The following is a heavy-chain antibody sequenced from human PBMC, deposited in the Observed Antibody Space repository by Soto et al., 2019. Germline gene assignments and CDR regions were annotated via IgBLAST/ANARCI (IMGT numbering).Heavy chain of an antibody. D-gene: IGHD4-17*01. CDR2: ISNNGGST. Sequence: EVQLVESGGGLVQPGGSLRLSCAASGFTFSNYDMHWVRQAPGKGLEYVSAISNNGGSTYYANSVKGRFTISRDNSKNTLYLQMGSLSAEDMAVYYCARRGDYGDYWGQGTLVTVSS. CDR1: GFTFSNYD. V-gene: IGHV3-64*01. J-gene: IGHJ4*02. CDR3: ARRGDYGDY.